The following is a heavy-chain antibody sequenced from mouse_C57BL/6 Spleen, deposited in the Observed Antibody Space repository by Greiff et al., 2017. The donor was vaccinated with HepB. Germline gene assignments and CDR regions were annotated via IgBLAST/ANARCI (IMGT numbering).Heavy chain of an antibody. CDR2: IYPGDGDT. Sequence: VMLVESGAELVKPGASVKISCKASGYAFSSYWMNWVKQRPGKGLEWIGQIYPGDGDTNYNGKFKGKATLTADKSSSTAYMQLSSLTSEDSAVYFCARSYYYGSSYGFAYWGQGTLVTVSA. CDR3: ARSYYYGSSYGFAY. V-gene: IGHV1-80*01. D-gene: IGHD1-1*01. CDR1: GYAFSSYW. J-gene: IGHJ3*01.